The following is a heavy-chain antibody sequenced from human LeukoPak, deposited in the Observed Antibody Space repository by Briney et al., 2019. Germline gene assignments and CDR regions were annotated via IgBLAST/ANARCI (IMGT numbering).Heavy chain of an antibody. CDR3: ARLPDYYGSGSYPDY. V-gene: IGHV5-51*01. D-gene: IGHD3-10*01. CDR2: IYPGDSDT. Sequence: GESLKISCKGSGYSFTSYWIGWVRQMPGKGLAWMGIIYPGDSDTRYSPSFQGQVTISADKSISTAYLQWSSLKASDTAMYYCARLPDYYGSGSYPDYWGQGTLVTVSS. CDR1: GYSFTSYW. J-gene: IGHJ4*02.